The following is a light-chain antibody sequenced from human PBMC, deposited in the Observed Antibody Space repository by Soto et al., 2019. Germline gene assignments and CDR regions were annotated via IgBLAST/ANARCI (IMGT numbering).Light chain of an antibody. CDR2: DAS. Sequence: EIVLTQSPATLSLSPGERATLSCRASQSVSSYLAWYQQKPGQAPRLLIYDASNRATGIPARFSGSGSGTDVSLTISSLEPEDFAVYYCQQRSNWPRTFGHGTKVEIK. CDR1: QSVSSY. J-gene: IGKJ1*01. V-gene: IGKV3-11*01. CDR3: QQRSNWPRT.